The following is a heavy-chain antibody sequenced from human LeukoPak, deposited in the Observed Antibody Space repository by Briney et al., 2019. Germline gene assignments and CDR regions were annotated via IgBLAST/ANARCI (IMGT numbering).Heavy chain of an antibody. J-gene: IGHJ6*02. D-gene: IGHD6-13*01. CDR3: AREGIAAAYDEPYYYYYGMDV. CDR1: GFTFSSYE. V-gene: IGHV3-48*03. Sequence: GWSLRLSCAASGFTFSSYEMNWVRQAPGKGLEWVSYISSSGSTIYYADSVKGRFTISRDNAKNSLYLQMNSLRAEDTAVYYCAREGIAAAYDEPYYYYYGMDVWGQGTTVTVSS. CDR2: ISSSGSTI.